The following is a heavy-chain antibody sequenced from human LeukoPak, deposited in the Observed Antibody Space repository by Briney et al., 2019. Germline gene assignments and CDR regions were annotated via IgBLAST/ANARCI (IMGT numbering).Heavy chain of an antibody. V-gene: IGHV1-18*01. CDR2: ISAYNGNT. J-gene: IGHJ4*02. CDR3: ARVFMVRGVIRKNDY. Sequence: ASVKVSCKASGYTFTSYGISWVRQAPGQGLEWMGWISAYNGNTNYAQKLQGRVTMTTDTSTSTAYMELRNLRSDDTAVYYCARVFMVRGVIRKNDYWGQGTLVTVSS. CDR1: GYTFTSYG. D-gene: IGHD3-10*01.